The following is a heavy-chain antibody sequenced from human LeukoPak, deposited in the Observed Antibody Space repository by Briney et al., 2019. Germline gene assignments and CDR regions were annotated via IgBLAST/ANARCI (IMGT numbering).Heavy chain of an antibody. J-gene: IGHJ4*02. CDR3: ARDNYYDSSGLDY. V-gene: IGHV3-7*01. Sequence: PGGSLRLSCAASGFTFSSYWMSWVRQAPGKGLEWVANIKQDGSEKYYVDSVKGRFTISRDNAKNSLYLQMNSLRAEDTAVYYCARDNYYDSSGLDYWGQGTLVTVSS. CDR2: IKQDGSEK. D-gene: IGHD3-22*01. CDR1: GFTFSSYW.